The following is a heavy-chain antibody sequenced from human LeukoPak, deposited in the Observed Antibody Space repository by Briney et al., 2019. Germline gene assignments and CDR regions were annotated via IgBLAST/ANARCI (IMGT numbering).Heavy chain of an antibody. CDR2: IYHGGST. CDR3: ARLGLLRPHPYYMDV. CDR1: GYSISIGYY. Sequence: PSETLSLTCTVSGYSISIGYYWGWIRQPPGKGLEWIGSIYHGGSTYHNPSLKSRLTISIDTSNNQFSLKLSSVTAADTAVYYCARLGLLRPHPYYMDVWGKGTTVTVSS. V-gene: IGHV4-38-2*02. J-gene: IGHJ6*03. D-gene: IGHD3-3*01.